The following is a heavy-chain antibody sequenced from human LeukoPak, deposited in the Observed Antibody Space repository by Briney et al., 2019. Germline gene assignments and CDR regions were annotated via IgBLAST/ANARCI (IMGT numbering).Heavy chain of an antibody. V-gene: IGHV3-30*01. CDR2: ISYDGSNK. CDR1: GFTFSSYA. CDR3: ARGHHSSSSFYYYYMDV. Sequence: GGSLRLSCAASGFTFSSYAMLWVRQAPGKGLEWVAVISYDGSNKYYADSVKGRFTISRDNSKNTLYLQMNSLRAEDTAVYYCARGHHSSSSFYYYYMDVWGKGTTVTVSS. D-gene: IGHD6-6*01. J-gene: IGHJ6*03.